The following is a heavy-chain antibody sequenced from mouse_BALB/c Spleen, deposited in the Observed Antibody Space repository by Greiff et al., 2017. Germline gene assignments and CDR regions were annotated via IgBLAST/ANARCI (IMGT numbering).Heavy chain of an antibody. J-gene: IGHJ3*01. CDR1: GYSFTSGYY. CDR2: ISYDGSN. D-gene: IGHD3-2*01. Sequence: DVQLVESGPGLVKPSQSLSLTCSVTGYSFTSGYYRTWIRQFPGDKLEWMGYISYDGSNNYNPSLKNRISITRDTSKNQFFLKLNSMTTEDTATYYCSRGQLGLPAWFAYWGQGTLVTVSA. CDR3: SRGQLGLPAWFAY. V-gene: IGHV3-6*02.